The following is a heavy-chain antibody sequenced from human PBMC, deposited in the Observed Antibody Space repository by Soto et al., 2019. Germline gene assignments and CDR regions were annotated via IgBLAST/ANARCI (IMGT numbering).Heavy chain of an antibody. J-gene: IGHJ6*02. CDR3: ARRYSNYGALYYYYGMDV. V-gene: IGHV1-18*01. CDR2: ISAYNGNT. CDR1: GYTFTSYG. Sequence: QVQLVQSGAEVKKPGASVKVSCKASGYTFTSYGISWVRQAPGQGLEWMGWISAYNGNTNYAQKLQDRATMTTDTSTSTAYMELRSLRSDDTAVYYCARRYSNYGALYYYYGMDVWGQGTTVTVSS. D-gene: IGHD4-4*01.